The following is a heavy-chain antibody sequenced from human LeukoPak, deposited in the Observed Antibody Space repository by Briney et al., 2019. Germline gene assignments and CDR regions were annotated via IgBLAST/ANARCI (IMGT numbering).Heavy chain of an antibody. D-gene: IGHD2-2*02. V-gene: IGHV5-51*01. CDR2: IFPADSDI. Sequence: GESLKISCKGSGYSFIDYWIGWVRQMPGKGPEWMGIIFPADSDIKYNPSFQGQVTISVDKSISTAYLQWSSLKASDTAMYYRARHGIQGCSGTRCFTSYYYYGMDVWGQGTTVTVSS. CDR1: GYSFIDYW. CDR3: ARHGIQGCSGTRCFTSYYYYGMDV. J-gene: IGHJ6*02.